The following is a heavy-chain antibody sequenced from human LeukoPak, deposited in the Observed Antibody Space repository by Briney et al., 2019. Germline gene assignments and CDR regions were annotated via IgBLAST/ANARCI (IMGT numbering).Heavy chain of an antibody. V-gene: IGHV4-39*01. CDR1: GGSISTSSYY. D-gene: IGHD3-10*01. CDR3: ARHRWMEVYGSGSYYVGY. J-gene: IGHJ4*02. Sequence: SETLSLTCTVSGGSISTSSYYWGWIRQPPGKGVEWIGSIYHSRSTYYNASLKSRATISADTSKNQFSLKLSSVTAADTAVYYCARHRWMEVYGSGSYYVGYWGQGTLVTVSS. CDR2: IYHSRST.